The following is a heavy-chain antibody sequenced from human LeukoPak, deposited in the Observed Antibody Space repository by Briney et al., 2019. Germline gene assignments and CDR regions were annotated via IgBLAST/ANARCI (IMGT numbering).Heavy chain of an antibody. J-gene: IGHJ4*02. V-gene: IGHV1-18*01. Sequence: ASVKVSCKASGYTFTSYGISWVRQAPGQGLEWMGWISAYNGNTNYAQKLQGRVTMTTDTSTSTAYMELRSLRSDDTAVYYCARGKRGSGSHLIGFRYWGQGTLVTVSS. D-gene: IGHD1-26*01. CDR3: ARGKRGSGSHLIGFRY. CDR1: GYTFTSYG. CDR2: ISAYNGNT.